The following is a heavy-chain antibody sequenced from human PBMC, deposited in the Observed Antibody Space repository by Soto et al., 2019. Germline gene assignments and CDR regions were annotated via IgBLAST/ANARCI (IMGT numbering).Heavy chain of an antibody. CDR1: GYTFTGDG. D-gene: IGHD3-22*01. CDR3: ARMGHYYDSSGYKTGAFDI. J-gene: IGHJ3*02. CDR2: ISAYNGNT. V-gene: IGHV1-18*01. Sequence: ASVKGSCKASGYTFTGDGISWVRQAPGQGLEWMGWISAYNGNTNYAQKLQGRVTMTTDTSTSTAYMELRSLRSDDTAVYYCARMGHYYDSSGYKTGAFDIWGQGTMVTVSS.